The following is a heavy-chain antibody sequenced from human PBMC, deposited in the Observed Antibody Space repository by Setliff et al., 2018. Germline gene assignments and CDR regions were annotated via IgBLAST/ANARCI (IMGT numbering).Heavy chain of an antibody. D-gene: IGHD4-17*01. CDR1: GGTFSSYA. V-gene: IGHV1-69*10. Sequence: ASVKVSCKASGGTFSSYAISWVRQAPGQGLEWMGGIIPILGIANYAQKFQGRVTITADESTSTAYMELSSLRSEDTAVYYCATPTVVTPHYYYGMDVWGQGTTVTVSS. J-gene: IGHJ6*02. CDR2: IIPILGIA. CDR3: ATPTVVTPHYYYGMDV.